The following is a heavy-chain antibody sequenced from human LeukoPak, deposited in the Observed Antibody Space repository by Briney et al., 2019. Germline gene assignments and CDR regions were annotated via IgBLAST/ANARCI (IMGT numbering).Heavy chain of an antibody. CDR2: IYHSGST. CDR3: ASLGFWSGSTDYFDY. D-gene: IGHD3-3*01. J-gene: IGHJ4*02. CDR1: GGSISSSNW. Sequence: SGTLSLTCAVSGGSISSSNWWSWVRQPPGKGLEWIGEIYHSGSTNYNPSLKSRVTISVDKSKNQFSLKLSSVTAADTAVYYCASLGFWSGSTDYFDYWGQGTLVTVSS. V-gene: IGHV4-4*02.